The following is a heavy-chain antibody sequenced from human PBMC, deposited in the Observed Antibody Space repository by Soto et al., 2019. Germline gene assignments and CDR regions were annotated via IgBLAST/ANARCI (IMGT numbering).Heavy chain of an antibody. D-gene: IGHD6-19*01. CDR2: IKPDGSER. Sequence: EVQLLESGGGLVQPGGSLRLSCAASGFSLSRYWMSWVRQAPGKGLEWVAIIKPDGSERDYVDSVKGRITSSRDNAKNSLFLQRDSLRVEDTAVYYCARDWEGSGWPADFWGQGTLVTVS. CDR1: GFSLSRYW. V-gene: IGHV3-7*01. J-gene: IGHJ4*02. CDR3: ARDWEGSGWPADF.